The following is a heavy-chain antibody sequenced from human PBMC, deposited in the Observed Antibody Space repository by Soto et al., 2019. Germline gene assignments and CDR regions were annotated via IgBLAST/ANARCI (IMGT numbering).Heavy chain of an antibody. V-gene: IGHV3-48*03. D-gene: IGHD2-15*01. J-gene: IGHJ6*02. CDR3: AIEXCSGGSCYSYYYYGMDV. Sequence: PGGSLRLSCAASGFTFSSYEMNWIRQAPGKGLEGVSYISSSGSTIYYADSVKGRFTISRDNAKNSLYLQMNSLRAEDTAVYYCAIEXCSGGSCYSYYYYGMDVWGLGTTVTVSS. CDR1: GFTFSSYE. CDR2: ISSSGSTI.